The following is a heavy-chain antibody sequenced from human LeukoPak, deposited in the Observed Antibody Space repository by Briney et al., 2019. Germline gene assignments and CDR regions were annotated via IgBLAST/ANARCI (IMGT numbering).Heavy chain of an antibody. Sequence: SETLSLTCAVYGGSFSGYYWSWIRQPPGKGLEWIGEINHSGSTNYNPSLKSRVTISVDTSKNQFSLKLSSVTAADTAVYYCARSDYYDSSGYYGYWGQGTLVTVSS. CDR1: GGSFSGYY. V-gene: IGHV4-34*01. D-gene: IGHD3-22*01. J-gene: IGHJ4*02. CDR3: ARSDYYDSSGYYGY. CDR2: INHSGST.